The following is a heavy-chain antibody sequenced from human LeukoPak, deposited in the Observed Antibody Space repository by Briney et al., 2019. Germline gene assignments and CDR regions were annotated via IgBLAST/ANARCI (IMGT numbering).Heavy chain of an antibody. J-gene: IGHJ4*02. CDR1: GFTFSSYG. Sequence: PGGSLRLSCAASGFTFSSYGMHWVRQAPGKGLEWVAFIRYDGSNKYYADSVKGRLTISRDNSKNTLYLQMNSLRAEDTAVYYCVRDNMVRGILSSIYWGQGTLVTVSS. CDR3: VRDNMVRGILSSIY. D-gene: IGHD3-10*01. V-gene: IGHV3-30*02. CDR2: IRYDGSNK.